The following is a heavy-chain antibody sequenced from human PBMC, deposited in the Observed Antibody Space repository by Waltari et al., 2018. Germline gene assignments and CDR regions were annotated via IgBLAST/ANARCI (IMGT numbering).Heavy chain of an antibody. J-gene: IGHJ6*02. CDR2: ISGNSGSI. D-gene: IGHD3-16*01. Sequence: EVQLVESGGGLVQPGRSLRLSCAASGFTFADYAMHWVRQAPGKGLEWVSGISGNSGSIGDAYSVKVLFTISRDNAKNSLDLQMNSLRAEDTALYYCAKWGGVGSPDYYYGMDVWGQGTTVTVSS. CDR3: AKWGGVGSPDYYYGMDV. V-gene: IGHV3-9*01. CDR1: GFTFADYA.